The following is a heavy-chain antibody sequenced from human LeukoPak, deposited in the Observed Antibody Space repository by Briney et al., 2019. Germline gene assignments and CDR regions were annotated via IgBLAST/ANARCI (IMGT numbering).Heavy chain of an antibody. J-gene: IGHJ4*02. CDR2: INEDGSTT. Sequence: GGSLRLSCAASGLTFSSNWMHWVRQAPGKGLVWVSRINEDGSTTNYADSVKGRSTIFRDNAKNTLYLQMNSLRAEDTAVYYCVRDLGGRSGHWGQGTLVTVSS. CDR3: VRDLGGRSGH. CDR1: GLTFSSNW. D-gene: IGHD1-26*01. V-gene: IGHV3-74*01.